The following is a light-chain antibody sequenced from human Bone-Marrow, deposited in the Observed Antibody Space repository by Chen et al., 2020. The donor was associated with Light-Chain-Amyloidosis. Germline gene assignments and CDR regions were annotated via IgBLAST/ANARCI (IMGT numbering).Light chain of an antibody. J-gene: IGLJ1*01. CDR2: AVS. V-gene: IGLV2-14*01. CDR1: SGDDGTYNY. Sequence: QSALTQPASVSGYPGPSSTISCTGTSGDDGTYNYVPWYQQHPGQAPKVMIYAVSNRPSGVSNRFSGAKAGNTASLTISGLQAEDEADYYCSSFTSSSSYGFGPGTKVTVL. CDR3: SSFTSSSSYG.